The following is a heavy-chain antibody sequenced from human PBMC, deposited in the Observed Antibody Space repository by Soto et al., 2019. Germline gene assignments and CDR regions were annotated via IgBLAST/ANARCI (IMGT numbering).Heavy chain of an antibody. V-gene: IGHV4-30-2*01. CDR3: ARDPGL. CDR1: GGSISSGGYS. J-gene: IGHJ2*01. CDR2: IYHSRSI. Sequence: QLQLQESGSGLVKPSQTLSLTCAVSGGSISSGGYSWSWIRQPPGKGPEWIGYIYHSRSIYYNSSLXSXITISVDRSKNQFSLKLSSVTAADTAVYYCARDPGLWGRGTLVTVSS.